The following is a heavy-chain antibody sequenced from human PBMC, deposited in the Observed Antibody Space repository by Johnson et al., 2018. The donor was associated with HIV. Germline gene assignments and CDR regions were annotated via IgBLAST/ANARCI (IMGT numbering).Heavy chain of an antibody. CDR2: ISYDGSNK. J-gene: IGHJ3*02. Sequence: QMLLVESGGGVVQPGRSLRLSCAASGFTFSSYGMHWVRQAPGKGLEWVAVISYDGSNKYYADSVKGRFTISRDNSKNTLYLQMNSLRAEDTAVSYCARHGTTVVTRGAFDIWGQGTMVTVSS. CDR3: ARHGTTVVTRGAFDI. CDR1: GFTFSSYG. D-gene: IGHD4-23*01. V-gene: IGHV3-30*03.